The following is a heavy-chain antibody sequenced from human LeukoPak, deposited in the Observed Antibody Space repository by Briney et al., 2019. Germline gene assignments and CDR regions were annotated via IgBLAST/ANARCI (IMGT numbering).Heavy chain of an antibody. CDR2: ISHDGSNK. Sequence: GGSLRLSCSASGFTFSRYAMHWVRQAPGKGLEWVAVISHDGSNKYYADSVKGRFTISRDNSKNTLYLQMDSLRVEDTAVYYCAKWLYSGKYWTGKDYFDYWGQGTLVTVSS. CDR3: AKWLYSGKYWTGKDYFDY. J-gene: IGHJ4*02. CDR1: GFTFSRYA. V-gene: IGHV3-30*18. D-gene: IGHD1-26*01.